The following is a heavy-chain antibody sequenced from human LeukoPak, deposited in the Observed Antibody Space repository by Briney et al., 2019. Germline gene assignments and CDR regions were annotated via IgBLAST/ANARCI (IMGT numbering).Heavy chain of an antibody. Sequence: SETLSLTCTVSGGSISSYYWSWIRQPAGKGLEWIGRIYTGGSTNYNPSLKSRVTMSVDTSKNQFSLKLSSVTAADTAVYYCARGRADCSSTSCYNYYYYYYMDVWGKGTTVTVSS. V-gene: IGHV4-4*07. CDR2: IYTGGST. CDR3: ARGRADCSSTSCYNYYYYYYMDV. CDR1: GGSISSYY. J-gene: IGHJ6*03. D-gene: IGHD2-2*02.